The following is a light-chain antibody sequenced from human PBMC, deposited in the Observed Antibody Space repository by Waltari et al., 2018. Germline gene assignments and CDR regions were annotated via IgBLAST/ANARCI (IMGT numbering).Light chain of an antibody. J-gene: IGLJ3*02. Sequence: QSVLTQPPSASGTPGQRVIISCSGSNSNIGKNFVYWYQQLAGTAPKLLIYRDDQRPSGVPDRFAGPKSGTSASLAISGLRSEDEADYYCAAWDDSLSGQVLFGGGTKLTVL. CDR1: NSNIGKNF. CDR2: RDD. CDR3: AAWDDSLSGQVL. V-gene: IGLV1-47*01.